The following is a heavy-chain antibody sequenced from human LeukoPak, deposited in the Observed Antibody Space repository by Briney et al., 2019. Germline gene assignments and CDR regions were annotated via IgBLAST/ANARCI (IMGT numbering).Heavy chain of an antibody. CDR2: IKEDGSEK. V-gene: IGHV3-7*01. D-gene: IGHD3-10*01. CDR3: ARHRLYTYYYGSGSYRY. Sequence: PGGSLRLSCAASEFTFSNYWMSWVRQAPGKGLEWVANIKEDGSEKYYVDSVKGRFTISRDNAKNSLYLQMNSLRAEDTAVYYCARHRLYTYYYGSGSYRYWGQGTLVTVSS. J-gene: IGHJ4*02. CDR1: EFTFSNYW.